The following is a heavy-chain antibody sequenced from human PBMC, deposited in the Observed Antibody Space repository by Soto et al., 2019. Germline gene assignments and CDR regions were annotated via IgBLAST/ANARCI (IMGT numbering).Heavy chain of an antibody. Sequence: SETLSLTCTVSGGSISSTNCYWGWIRQPPGKGLEWIGSFSYSGNTYYNPSLKSRVTLSLDTSKNQFSLNLNSVTAADTAVYYCARLADMAGYINFDYWGQGALVTVS. J-gene: IGHJ4*02. CDR1: GGSISSTNCY. CDR2: FSYSGNT. V-gene: IGHV4-39*01. D-gene: IGHD6-19*01. CDR3: ARLADMAGYINFDY.